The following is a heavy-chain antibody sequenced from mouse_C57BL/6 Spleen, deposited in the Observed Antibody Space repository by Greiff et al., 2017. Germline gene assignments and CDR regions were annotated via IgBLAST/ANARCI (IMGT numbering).Heavy chain of an antibody. J-gene: IGHJ1*03. D-gene: IGHD1-1*01. CDR3: ARWDLYYCSRGYFDV. CDR2: IYPGDGDT. CDR1: GYAFSSSW. Sequence: VQLQESGPELVKPGASVKISCKASGYAFSSSWMNWVKQRPGKGLEWIGRIYPGDGDTNYNGKFKGKATLTADKSSSTAYMQLSSLTSEDSAVYFCARWDLYYCSRGYFDVWGTGTTVTVSS. V-gene: IGHV1-82*01.